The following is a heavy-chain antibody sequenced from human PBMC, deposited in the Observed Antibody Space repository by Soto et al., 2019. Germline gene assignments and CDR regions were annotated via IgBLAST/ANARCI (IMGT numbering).Heavy chain of an antibody. CDR2: IIPIFGTA. CDR3: ARDLSRGIMGSYYCGMDV. D-gene: IGHD3-16*01. CDR1: GDTFSSYA. Sequence: QVQLVQSGAEVKKPGSSVKVSCKASGDTFSSYAISWVRQAPGQGLEWMGGIIPIFGTANYAQKFQGRVTITADESTSTAYIELSSMRSEDTAVYYCARDLSRGIMGSYYCGMDVWGQGTTVTVSS. V-gene: IGHV1-69*01. J-gene: IGHJ6*02.